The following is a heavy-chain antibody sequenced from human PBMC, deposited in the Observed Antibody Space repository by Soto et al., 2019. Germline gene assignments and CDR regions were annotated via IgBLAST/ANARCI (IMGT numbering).Heavy chain of an antibody. J-gene: IGHJ4*02. D-gene: IGHD3-10*01. CDR2: ISGSGGST. CDR3: AKVFITMVRGVINYFDY. CDR1: GFTFSSYA. Sequence: PGGSLRLSCAASGFTFSSYAMSWVRQAPGKGLEWVSAISGSGGSTYYADSVKGRFTISRDNSKNTLYLQMNSLRAEDTAVYFCAKVFITMVRGVINYFDYWGQGTLVTVSS. V-gene: IGHV3-23*01.